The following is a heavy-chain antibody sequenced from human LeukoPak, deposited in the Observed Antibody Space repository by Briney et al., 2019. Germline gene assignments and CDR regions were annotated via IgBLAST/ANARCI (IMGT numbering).Heavy chain of an antibody. Sequence: GGSLRLSCIASGFNFGAYYMSWIRQAPGKGLEWVSYISEDGYRKPYVDSVKGRFTISRDNAKNSLYLQMDNLRVEDTAVYYSARSWGLGSGAHFDYWGQGTLVTVSS. CDR2: ISEDGYRK. D-gene: IGHD1-26*01. CDR1: GFNFGAYY. CDR3: ARSWGLGSGAHFDY. J-gene: IGHJ4*02. V-gene: IGHV3-11*01.